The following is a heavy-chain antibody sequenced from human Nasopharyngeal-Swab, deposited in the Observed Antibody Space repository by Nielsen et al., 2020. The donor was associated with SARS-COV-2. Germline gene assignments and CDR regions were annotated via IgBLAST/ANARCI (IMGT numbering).Heavy chain of an antibody. CDR1: GFTFDDYA. J-gene: IGHJ3*01. CDR2: ISWDSGNI. CDR3: VKDNLLRAFDL. Sequence: SLKISCAASGFTFDDYAINWVRQAPGRGLEWVSGISWDSGNIGYADSVKGRFTISRDNAKNSLYLQMNSLRAEDTALYYCVKDNLLRAFDLWGQGTMVTVSS. V-gene: IGHV3-9*01. D-gene: IGHD2-15*01.